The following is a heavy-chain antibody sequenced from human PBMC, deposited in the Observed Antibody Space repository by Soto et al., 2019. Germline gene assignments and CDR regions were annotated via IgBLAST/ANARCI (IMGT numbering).Heavy chain of an antibody. J-gene: IGHJ4*02. CDR3: AKGLRFMEH. CDR1: GFTFSSYA. D-gene: IGHD1-1*01. V-gene: IGHV3-30-3*02. Sequence: GGSLRLSCVASGFTFSSYALHWVRQAPGKGLEWVALISNDGMNTFYADSVKGRMTVFRDKAEKTMYLQMNSLTAEDTAVYYCAKGLRFMEHWGQGTVDTFSS. CDR2: ISNDGMNT.